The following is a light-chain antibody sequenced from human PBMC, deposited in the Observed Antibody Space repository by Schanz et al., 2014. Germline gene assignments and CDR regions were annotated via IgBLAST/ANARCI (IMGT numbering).Light chain of an antibody. CDR3: QHYYTTPFT. J-gene: IGKJ3*01. CDR2: WAS. CDR1: QSLLYSSNKKNY. Sequence: DTVLTQSPDSLPVSLGERATINCKSSQSLLYSSNKKNYLAWYQQKPGQPPKLLISWASARESGVPDRFSGRGFGTAFPLTISRLQAVVLSVYYCQHYYTTPFTFGPGTKVEIK. V-gene: IGKV4-1*01.